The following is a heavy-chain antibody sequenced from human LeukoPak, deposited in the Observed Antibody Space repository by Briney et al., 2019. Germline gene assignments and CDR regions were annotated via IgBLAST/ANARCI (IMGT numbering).Heavy chain of an antibody. CDR1: GGSISSYY. Sequence: SETLSLTCTVSGGSISSYYWSWVRQPAAKGLEWIGRIYTSGSTNYNPSLKSRVTMSVDTSKNQFSLKLSTVTGADTAVYYYARDNDILTGYYGNYNWFDPWGQGTLVTVSS. CDR2: IYTSGST. V-gene: IGHV4-4*07. J-gene: IGHJ5*02. CDR3: ARDNDILTGYYGNYNWFDP. D-gene: IGHD3-9*01.